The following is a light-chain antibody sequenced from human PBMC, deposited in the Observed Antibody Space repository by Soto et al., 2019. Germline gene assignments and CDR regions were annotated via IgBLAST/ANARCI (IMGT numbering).Light chain of an antibody. V-gene: IGLV2-14*01. J-gene: IGLJ2*01. CDR2: EVS. CDR1: SSDVGGYNY. CDR3: SSYTSSRTRVV. Sequence: QSALTHPASVSGSPGQSITISCTGTSSDVGGYNYVSWYQQHPGKAPKLMIYEVSNRPSWVSNRFSGSKSGNTASLTISGLQAEDEAEYYCSSYTSSRTRVVFVGGTKLTVL.